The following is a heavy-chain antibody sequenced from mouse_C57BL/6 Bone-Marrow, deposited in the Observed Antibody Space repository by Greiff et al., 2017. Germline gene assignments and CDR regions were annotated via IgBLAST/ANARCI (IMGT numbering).Heavy chain of an antibody. CDR3: TPGYYFDY. V-gene: IGHV14-4*01. CDR2: IDPENGDT. CDR1: GFNIKDDY. D-gene: IGHD2-2*01. J-gene: IGHJ2*01. Sequence: VQLQQSGAELVRPGASVKLSCTASGFNIKDDYMHWVKQRPEQGLEWIGWIDPENGDTAYASKFQGKATITADTSSNTAYLQLSSLTSEDTAVYYCTPGYYFDYWGQGTTLTVSS.